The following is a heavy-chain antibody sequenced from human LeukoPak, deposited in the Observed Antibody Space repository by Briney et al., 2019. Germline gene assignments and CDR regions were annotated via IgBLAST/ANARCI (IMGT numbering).Heavy chain of an antibody. CDR1: GFTFSSYA. CDR2: ISDHGIKN. D-gene: IGHD4-17*01. V-gene: IGHV3-30*01. J-gene: IGHJ6*03. Sequence: GGSLRLSCAASGFTFSSYAMHWVRQAPGKGPEWVAVISDHGIKNYYADSVKGRFTISRDNSKNTLYLQMNSLRTEDTAVFYCARATVTTLNYHYYMDVWGKGTTVTVSS. CDR3: ARATVTTLNYHYYMDV.